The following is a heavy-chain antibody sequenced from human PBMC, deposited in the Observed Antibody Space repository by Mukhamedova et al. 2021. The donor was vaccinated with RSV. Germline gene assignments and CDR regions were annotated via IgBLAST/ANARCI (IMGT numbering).Heavy chain of an antibody. D-gene: IGHD3-10*01. V-gene: IGHV3-53*01. Sequence: GKGLEWVSVIYSGGSTYYGDSVKGRFTISRDNSKNTLYLQMNSLRAEDTAVYYCARERGIDDYYYYYMDVWGKGTTVTVYS. J-gene: IGHJ6*03. CDR2: IYSGGST. CDR3: ARERGIDDYYYYYMDV.